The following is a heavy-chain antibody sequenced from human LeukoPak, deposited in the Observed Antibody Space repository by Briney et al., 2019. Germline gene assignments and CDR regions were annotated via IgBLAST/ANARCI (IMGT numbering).Heavy chain of an antibody. J-gene: IGHJ4*02. V-gene: IGHV3-23*01. CDR2: ISGSGGRT. CDR3: VRASTSL. CDR1: GFTFSSYD. Sequence: GGSLRLSCAASGFTFSSYDMNWVRQAPGKGLEWVSGISGSGGRTYYGDSVKGRFTISRDNSRHTLYLQMNSLRAEDTAVYYCVRASTSLWGQGTLVTVSS.